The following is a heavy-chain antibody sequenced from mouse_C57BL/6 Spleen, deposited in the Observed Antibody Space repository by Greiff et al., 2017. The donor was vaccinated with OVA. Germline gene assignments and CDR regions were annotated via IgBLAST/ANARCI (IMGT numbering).Heavy chain of an antibody. CDR1: GFTFSDYG. Sequence: EVKVVESGGGLVKPGGSLKLSCAASGFTFSDYGMHWVRQAPEKGLEWVAYISSGSSTIYYADTVKGRFTISRDNAKNTLFLQMTSLRSEDTAMYYCARRRPHYYGSSYAMGYWGQGTSVTVSS. CDR2: ISSGSSTI. J-gene: IGHJ4*01. V-gene: IGHV5-17*01. CDR3: ARRRPHYYGSSYAMGY. D-gene: IGHD1-1*01.